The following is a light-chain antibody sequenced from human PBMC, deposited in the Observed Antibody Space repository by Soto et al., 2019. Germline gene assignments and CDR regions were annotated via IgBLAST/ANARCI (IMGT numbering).Light chain of an antibody. CDR2: TSG. CDR3: QQTYSTPYT. J-gene: IGKJ2*01. Sequence: IQMTQSPSSLSASLGDRVTITCRASQRITTYLNWYQQKPGNAPKLLITTSGTLQRGVPSRFSGRGSGTDFTLTLTSLQREDFATYFCQQTYSTPYTFGQGTKLEIK. CDR1: QRITTY. V-gene: IGKV1-39*01.